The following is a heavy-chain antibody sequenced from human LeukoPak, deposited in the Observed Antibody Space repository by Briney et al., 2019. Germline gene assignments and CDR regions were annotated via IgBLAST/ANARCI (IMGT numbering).Heavy chain of an antibody. CDR3: ARGVRGYSYDY. J-gene: IGHJ4*02. V-gene: IGHV4-39*07. D-gene: IGHD5-18*01. CDR1: GGSISSGRNY. Sequence: SQTLSLTCTVSGGSISSGRNYWTWIRQPPGKGLGWIGSIYHSGSTYYNPSLKSRVTISVDTSKNQFSLKLSSVTAADTAVYYCARGVRGYSYDYWGQGTLVTVSS. CDR2: IYHSGST.